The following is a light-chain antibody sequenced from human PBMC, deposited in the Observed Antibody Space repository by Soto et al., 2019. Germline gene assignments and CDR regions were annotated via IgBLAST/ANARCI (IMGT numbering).Light chain of an antibody. V-gene: IGKV4-1*01. CDR3: QQYNNWPPKT. CDR2: WAS. J-gene: IGKJ4*01. Sequence: IVMTQSPDSLAVSLGERATINCKSSQSVLRRSDKNNYLAWYQQKPGQSPRLLISWASIREPGVPDRFSGRGSGTDFTLTISSLQAEDVAVYFCQQYNNWPPKTFGGGTKVEIK. CDR1: QSVLRRSDKNNY.